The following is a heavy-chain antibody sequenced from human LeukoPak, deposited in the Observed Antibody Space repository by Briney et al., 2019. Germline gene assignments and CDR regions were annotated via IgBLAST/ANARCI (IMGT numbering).Heavy chain of an antibody. Sequence: SSYSMNWVRQAPGKGLEWIGSIYYSGSTYYNPSLKSRATISVDTSKNQFSLKLSSVTAADTAVYYCARAADSYSSGWYGIDYWGQGILVTVSS. D-gene: IGHD6-19*01. J-gene: IGHJ4*02. V-gene: IGHV4-39*07. CDR1: SSYS. CDR3: ARAADSYSSGWYGIDY. CDR2: IYYSGST.